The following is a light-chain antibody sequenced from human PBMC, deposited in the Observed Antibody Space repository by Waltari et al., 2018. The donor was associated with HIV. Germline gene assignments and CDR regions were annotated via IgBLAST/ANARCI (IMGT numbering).Light chain of an antibody. J-gene: IGLJ1*01. V-gene: IGLV2-14*03. CDR1: ASDIGRCNY. Sequence: QSALSQPASVSASPGQSVAISCSGSASDIGRCNYVSWYPQHPDRAPAIRLFVVHNRPSGVSDRFSGSKSGTPASLTISTVRTDDEAGYYCASYTVNSTGVFGTGTKLSVL. CDR3: ASYTVNSTGV. CDR2: VVH.